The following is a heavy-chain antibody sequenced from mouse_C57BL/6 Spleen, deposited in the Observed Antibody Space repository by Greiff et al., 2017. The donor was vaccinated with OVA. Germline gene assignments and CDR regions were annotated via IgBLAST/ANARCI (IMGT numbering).Heavy chain of an antibody. CDR3: TRKGYYYGSSYGWFAY. V-gene: IGHV6-6*01. CDR2: IRNKANNHAT. Sequence: EVQVVESGGGLVQPGGSMKLSCAASGFTFSDAWMDWVRQSPEKGLEWVAEIRNKANNHATYYAESVKGRFTISRDDSKSSVYLQMNSLRAEDTGIYYCTRKGYYYGSSYGWFAYWGQGTLVTVSA. J-gene: IGHJ3*01. D-gene: IGHD1-1*01. CDR1: GFTFSDAW.